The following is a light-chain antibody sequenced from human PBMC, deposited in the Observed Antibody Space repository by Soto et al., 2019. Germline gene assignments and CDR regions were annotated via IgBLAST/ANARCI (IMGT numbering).Light chain of an antibody. J-gene: IGKJ2*01. CDR3: QQYGYSSYI. CDR2: GTS. V-gene: IGKV3-20*01. CDR1: QSVSSSY. Sequence: EIVLTQSPGTLSLSPGERATLSCRASQSVSSSYLAWYQQKPGQAPRLLIYGTSNRATGIPDRFSGSGSGTDFTLTINRLEPEDFAVHHCQQYGYSSYIFGQGTNLEIK.